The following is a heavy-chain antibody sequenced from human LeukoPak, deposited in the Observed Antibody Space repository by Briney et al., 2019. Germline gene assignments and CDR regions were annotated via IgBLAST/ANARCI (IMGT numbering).Heavy chain of an antibody. CDR1: GGSISSSSYY. J-gene: IGHJ4*02. D-gene: IGHD3-10*01. V-gene: IGHV4-39*01. Sequence: SETLSLTCTVSGGSISSSSYYWGWIRQPPGKGLEWIGSIYYSGSTYYNPSLKSRVTISVDTSKNQFSLKLSSVAAADTTVYYCASPMVRGDREIDYWGQETLVTVSS. CDR2: IYYSGST. CDR3: ASPMVRGDREIDY.